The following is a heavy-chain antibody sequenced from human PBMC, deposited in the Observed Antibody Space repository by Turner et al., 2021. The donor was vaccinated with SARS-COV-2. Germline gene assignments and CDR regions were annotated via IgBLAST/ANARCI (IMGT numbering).Heavy chain of an antibody. V-gene: IGHV1-24*01. D-gene: IGHD2-2*01. CDR1: GYTLTELS. CDR3: ATGYQLRVNWFDP. Sequence: QVQLVQSGAEVQKPGDAVKVSCKISGYTLTELSMYWVRQAPGKGREWMGGCDPEDGETIYEQNFQGRVTMTEDTSTDTAYMELSSLRSEDTAVYFCATGYQLRVNWFDPWGQGTLVTVSS. CDR2: CDPEDGET. J-gene: IGHJ5*02.